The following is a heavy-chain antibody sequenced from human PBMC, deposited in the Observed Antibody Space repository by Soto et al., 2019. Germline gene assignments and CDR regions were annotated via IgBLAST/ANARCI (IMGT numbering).Heavy chain of an antibody. D-gene: IGHD2-15*01. Sequence: GGSLRLSCAASGFTFDDYAMHWVRQAPGKGLEWVSGISWNSGSIGYADSVKGRFTISRDNAKNSLYLQMNSLRAEDTALYYCAKGYCSGGSCYSYYYYYMDVWGKGTTVTVSS. V-gene: IGHV3-9*01. J-gene: IGHJ6*03. CDR1: GFTFDDYA. CDR3: AKGYCSGGSCYSYYYYYMDV. CDR2: ISWNSGSI.